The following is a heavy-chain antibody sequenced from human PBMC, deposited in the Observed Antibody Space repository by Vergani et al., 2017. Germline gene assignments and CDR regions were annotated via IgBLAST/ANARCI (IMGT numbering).Heavy chain of an antibody. V-gene: IGHV1-69*01. CDR2: IIPIFGTA. Sequence: QVQLVQSGAEVKKPGSSVKVSCKASGGTFSSYAISWVRPAPGQGLEWMGGIIPIFGTANYAQKFQGRVTITADESTSTAYMELSSLRSEDTAVYYCARDGILWFGESGDYYYGMDVWGQGTTVTVSS. CDR3: ARDGILWFGESGDYYYGMDV. J-gene: IGHJ6*02. D-gene: IGHD3-10*01. CDR1: GGTFSSYA.